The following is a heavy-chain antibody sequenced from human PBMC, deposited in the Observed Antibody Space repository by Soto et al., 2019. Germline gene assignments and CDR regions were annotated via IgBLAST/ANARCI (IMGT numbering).Heavy chain of an antibody. V-gene: IGHV1-8*01. J-gene: IGHJ6*03. D-gene: IGHD1-1*01. CDR1: GYTFTSYD. CDR2: MNPNSGNT. Sequence: ASVKVSSKASGYTFTSYDINWVRQTTGQGLEWMGWMNPNSGNTGYAQKFQGRVTMTRNTSISTAYMELSSLRSEDTAVYYCARGVGNLYYYYYYMDVRGKGTTVTVSS. CDR3: ARGVGNLYYYYYYMDV.